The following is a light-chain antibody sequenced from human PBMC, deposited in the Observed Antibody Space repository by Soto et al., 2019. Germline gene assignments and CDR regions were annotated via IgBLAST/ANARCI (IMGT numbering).Light chain of an antibody. J-gene: IGKJ4*01. CDR2: DAS. Sequence: DIQMTQSPSSVSASVGDRVTITCRASQGISSWLTWYQQKPGKAPRLLIYDASILQSGVPSRFSGSGSGTEFTLTISSLQPEDFATYYCQQTTSFPRLTFGGGTKVDIK. V-gene: IGKV1D-12*01. CDR1: QGISSW. CDR3: QQTTSFPRLT.